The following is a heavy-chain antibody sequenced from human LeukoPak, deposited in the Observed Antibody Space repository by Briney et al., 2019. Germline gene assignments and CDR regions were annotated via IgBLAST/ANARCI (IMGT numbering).Heavy chain of an antibody. V-gene: IGHV4-4*07. Sequence: SETLSLTRTVSGGSISSYYWSWIRQPAGKGLEWIGRIYTSGSTNYNPSLKSRVTMSVDTSKNQFSLKLSSVTAADTAVYYCARDREDIVVVPAAPTSRDDAFDIWGQGTMVTVSS. J-gene: IGHJ3*02. CDR1: GGSISSYY. CDR3: ARDREDIVVVPAAPTSRDDAFDI. D-gene: IGHD2-2*01. CDR2: IYTSGST.